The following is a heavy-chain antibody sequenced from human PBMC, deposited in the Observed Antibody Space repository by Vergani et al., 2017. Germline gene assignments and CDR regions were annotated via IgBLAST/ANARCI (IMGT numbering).Heavy chain of an antibody. D-gene: IGHD1-1*01. J-gene: IGHJ4*02. Sequence: QVQLQQWGAGVVKPSGTLSLTCAVFGESFSSFYWSWIRQPPGKGLEWIGDINNDGHTNYNPSLESRVTVSRDTAKNQFSLNLMSVTAADTAMYYCARQGMLTGSFYSYWGQGSLVTVSS. CDR1: GESFSSFY. V-gene: IGHV4-34*02. CDR2: INNDGHT. CDR3: ARQGMLTGSFYSY.